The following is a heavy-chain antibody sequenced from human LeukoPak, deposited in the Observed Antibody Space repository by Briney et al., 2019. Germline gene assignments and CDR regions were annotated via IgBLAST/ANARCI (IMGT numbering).Heavy chain of an antibody. CDR2: IYYSGST. J-gene: IGHJ4*02. CDR1: GGSISSSSYY. CDR3: ARLEHYYDSSGYYI. Sequence: PSETLSLTCTVSGGSISSSSYYWGWIRQPPGKGLEWIGSIYYSGSTYYNPSLKSRVTISVDTSKNQFSLKLSSVTAADTAVYYCARLEHYYDSSGYYIWGQGTLVTVSS. V-gene: IGHV4-39*01. D-gene: IGHD3-22*01.